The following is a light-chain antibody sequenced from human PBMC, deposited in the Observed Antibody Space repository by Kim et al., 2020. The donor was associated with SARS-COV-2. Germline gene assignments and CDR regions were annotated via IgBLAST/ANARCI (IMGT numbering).Light chain of an antibody. J-gene: IGKJ1*01. CDR3: QQGYSASRT. Sequence: DIQMTQSPSSLSASVGDRVTITCRASQDINRYLNWYQQKPGKAPKLLIYTASSLQSGVPSRFTGSGSETDFTLTISSLQPEDFATYYCQQGYSASRTFGQGTKVDIK. V-gene: IGKV1-39*01. CDR1: QDINRY. CDR2: TAS.